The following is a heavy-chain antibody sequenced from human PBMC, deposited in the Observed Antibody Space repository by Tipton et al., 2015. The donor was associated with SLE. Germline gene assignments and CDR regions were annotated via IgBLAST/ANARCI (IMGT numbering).Heavy chain of an antibody. D-gene: IGHD5-18*01. CDR3: ARTAGRSVKLWYFDL. CDR1: GGSISSKNYY. CDR2: IHYSGST. Sequence: TLSLTCTVSGGSISSKNYYWGWIRQPPGKGLEWIGSIHYSGSTYDNPSFKSRVTISVDTSKNQFSLKLSSVTAADTAVYYCARTAGRSVKLWYFDLWGRGTLVTVSS. V-gene: IGHV4-39*07. J-gene: IGHJ2*01.